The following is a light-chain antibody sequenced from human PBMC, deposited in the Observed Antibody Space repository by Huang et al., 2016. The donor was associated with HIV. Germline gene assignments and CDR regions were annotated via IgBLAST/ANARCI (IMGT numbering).Light chain of an antibody. CDR2: AAS. Sequence: AIRVTQSPSSLSASTGDRVTITCRASQNINSNLVWYQQKPGKAPNLLIYAASTLQSGVPSRFSGSGSGTDFTLTINSLQSEDFATYYCQQYYTYPRTFGPGTKVD. CDR1: QNINSN. V-gene: IGKV1-8*01. CDR3: QQYYTYPRT. J-gene: IGKJ3*01.